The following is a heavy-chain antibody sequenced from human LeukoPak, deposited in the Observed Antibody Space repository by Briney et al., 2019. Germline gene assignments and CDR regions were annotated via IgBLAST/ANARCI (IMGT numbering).Heavy chain of an antibody. V-gene: IGHV1-2*02. D-gene: IGHD3-3*01. CDR3: ARGGSGFFSYYYYMDV. Sequence: ASVKVSCKASGYTFTGYYMHWVRQAPGQGLEWMGWINPNSGGTNYAQRFQGRVTMTRDTSISTVYMELSRLRSDDTAVYYCARGGSGFFSYYYYMDVWGKGTTVTISS. CDR1: GYTFTGYY. J-gene: IGHJ6*03. CDR2: INPNSGGT.